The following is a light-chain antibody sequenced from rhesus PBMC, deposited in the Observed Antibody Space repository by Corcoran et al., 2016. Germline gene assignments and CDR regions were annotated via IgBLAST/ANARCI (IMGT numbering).Light chain of an antibody. CDR3: LQSRNWPRT. J-gene: IGKJ1*01. V-gene: IGKV3-24*04. CDR2: DVS. Sequence: EIVMTQSPATLALSPGEIATLSCRASQLLSNYLAWYRQKPGLAPRLGSYDVSRGASGIPDRFSGSGSGTDFTRPITSLGPEGVGVYFCLQSRNWPRTFGQGTKVEIK. CDR1: QLLSNY.